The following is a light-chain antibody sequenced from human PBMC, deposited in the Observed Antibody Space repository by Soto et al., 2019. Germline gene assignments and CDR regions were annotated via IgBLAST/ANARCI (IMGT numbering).Light chain of an antibody. V-gene: IGKV1-9*01. CDR1: QGISSS. J-gene: IGKJ5*01. CDR3: QQYNSYST. Sequence: IQLTQSPSSLSASIGDRVTITCRASQGISSSLAWYQQEPGKAPKLLIYEASTLQSGVPSRFSGSGSGTEFTLTISSLQPDDFATYYCQQYNSYSTFGQGTRLEIK. CDR2: EAS.